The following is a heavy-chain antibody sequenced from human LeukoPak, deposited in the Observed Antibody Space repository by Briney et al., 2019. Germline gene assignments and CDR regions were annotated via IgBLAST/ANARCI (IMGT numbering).Heavy chain of an antibody. Sequence: GGSLRLSCAASGFTFSTYSVNWVRQAPGKGLEWVSVIYSGGSTYYADSVKGRFTISRHNSKNTLYLQMNSLRAEDTAVYYCARDAPKDYYYYYGMDVWGQGTTVTVSS. V-gene: IGHV3-53*04. CDR2: IYSGGST. J-gene: IGHJ6*02. CDR1: GFTFSTYS. CDR3: ARDAPKDYYYYYGMDV.